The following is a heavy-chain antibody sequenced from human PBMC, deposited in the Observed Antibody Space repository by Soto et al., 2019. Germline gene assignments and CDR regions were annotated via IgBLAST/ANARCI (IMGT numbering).Heavy chain of an antibody. V-gene: IGHV3-23*01. D-gene: IGHD2-21*02. J-gene: IGHJ4*02. Sequence: EVQLLESGGGLVQPGGSLRLSCAVSGFTLTTYTMSWVRQAPGKGLEWVSGISNSGGNTYYADSVKGRFTISRDNSKNTLYLQMNSLRADDTAAYYCARVGTALYFDHWGQGTLVSVSS. CDR3: ARVGTALYFDH. CDR2: ISNSGGNT. CDR1: GFTLTTYT.